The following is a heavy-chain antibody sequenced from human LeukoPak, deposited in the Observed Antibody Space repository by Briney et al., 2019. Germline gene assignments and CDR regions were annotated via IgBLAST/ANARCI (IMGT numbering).Heavy chain of an antibody. CDR2: IYYSGST. CDR1: TFSSYG. D-gene: IGHD6-13*01. J-gene: IGHJ5*02. V-gene: IGHV4-39*01. Sequence: TFSSYGMSWVRQAPGKGLEWIGSIYYSGSTYYNPSLKSRVTISVDTSKNQFSLKLSSVTAADTAVYYCARLAGSSSWFDPWGQGTLVTVSS. CDR3: ARLAGSSSWFDP.